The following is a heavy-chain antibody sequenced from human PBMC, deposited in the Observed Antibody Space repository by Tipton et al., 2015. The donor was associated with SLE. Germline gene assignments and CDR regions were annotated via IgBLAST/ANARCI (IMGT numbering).Heavy chain of an antibody. V-gene: IGHV4-59*01. J-gene: IGHJ4*02. CDR2: IYYSGST. Sequence: GLVKPSETLSLTCTVSGGSISSYYWSWIRQPPGKGLEWIGYIYYSGSTNYNPSLKSRVTISVDTSKNQFSLKLSSVTAADTAVYYCARATYYYDSSGSYYFDYWGQGTLVTVSS. D-gene: IGHD3-22*01. CDR1: GGSISSYY. CDR3: ARATYYYDSSGSYYFDY.